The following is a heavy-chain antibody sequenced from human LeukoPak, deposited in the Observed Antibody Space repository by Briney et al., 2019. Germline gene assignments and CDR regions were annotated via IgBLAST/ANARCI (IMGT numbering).Heavy chain of an antibody. J-gene: IGHJ4*01. Sequence: GASVKVSCKASGGTFSSYAISWVRQAPGQGLEWMGRIIPILGIANYAQKFQGRVTITADKSTSTAYMELSSLRPEDTAVYYCARDGIAARRPLDYWGQGTLVTVSS. V-gene: IGHV1-69*04. D-gene: IGHD6-6*01. CDR3: ARDGIAARRPLDY. CDR1: GGTFSSYA. CDR2: IIPILGIA.